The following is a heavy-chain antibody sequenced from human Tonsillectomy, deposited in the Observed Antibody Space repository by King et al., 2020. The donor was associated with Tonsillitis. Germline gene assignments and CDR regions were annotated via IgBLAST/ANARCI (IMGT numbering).Heavy chain of an antibody. CDR1: GFIFSSYA. CDR3: ARGQEQWLVSAFFQH. Sequence: QLVQSGGGAVQPGRSLRLSCAASGFIFSSYAMHWVRQAPGKGLEWVAVISYDGSNRYYADSVKGRFTISRDNSKNTLFLQMNSLRSEDTAIYYCARGQEQWLVSAFFQHWGQGTLVTVSS. D-gene: IGHD6-19*01. J-gene: IGHJ1*01. V-gene: IGHV3-30*01. CDR2: ISYDGSNR.